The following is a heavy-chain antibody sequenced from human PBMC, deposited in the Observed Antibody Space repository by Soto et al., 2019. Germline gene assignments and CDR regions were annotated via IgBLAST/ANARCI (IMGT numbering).Heavy chain of an antibody. CDR3: ASSHLEWSPLYGMAV. D-gene: IGHD3-3*01. CDR1: GGTFSSYA. V-gene: IGHV1-69*13. CDR2: IIPIFGTA. J-gene: IGHJ6*02. Sequence: GASVKVSWKASGGTFSSYAISWVRQAPGQGLEWMGGIIPIFGTANYAQKFQGRVTITADESTSTAYMELSSLRSEDTAVYYCASSHLEWSPLYGMAVWGQGTTVTVSS.